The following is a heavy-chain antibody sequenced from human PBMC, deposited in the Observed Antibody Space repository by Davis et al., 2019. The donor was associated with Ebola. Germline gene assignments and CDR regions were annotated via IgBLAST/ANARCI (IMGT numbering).Heavy chain of an antibody. CDR2: MNPNSGNT. J-gene: IGHJ6*02. D-gene: IGHD5-12*01. V-gene: IGHV1-8*01. CDR1: GYTFTSYD. CDR3: ARASGGYDIPSLLDYYGMDV. Sequence: ASVQVSCQASGYTFTSYDINWVRQATGQGLEWLGWMNPNSGNTGYAQKFQGRVTMIRNTSISTAYMELSSLRSEDTAVYYCARASGGYDIPSLLDYYGMDVWGQGTTVTVSS.